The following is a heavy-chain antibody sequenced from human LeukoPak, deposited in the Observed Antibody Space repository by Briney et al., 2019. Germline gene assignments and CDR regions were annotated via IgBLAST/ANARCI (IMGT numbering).Heavy chain of an antibody. V-gene: IGHV3-48*03. D-gene: IGHD1-26*01. J-gene: IGHJ4*02. CDR1: GFTFSSYE. CDR3: ARASVGATPYFDY. CDR2: ISSSGSTI. Sequence: GGSLRPSCAASGFTFSSYEMNWVRQAPGKGLEWVSYISSSGSTIYYADSVKGRFTISRDNAKNSLYLQMNSLRAEDTALYYCARASVGATPYFDYWGQGTLVTVSS.